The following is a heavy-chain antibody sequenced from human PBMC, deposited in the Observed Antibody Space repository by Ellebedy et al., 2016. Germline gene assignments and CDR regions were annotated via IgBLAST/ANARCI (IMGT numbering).Heavy chain of an antibody. CDR2: MNPNSGNT. V-gene: IGHV1-8*02. J-gene: IGHJ4*02. CDR3: ARGYSGYVVDY. CDR1: GGTFSSYA. Sequence: ASVKVSCXASGGTFSSYAISWVRQATGQGLEWMGWMNPNSGNTGYAQKFQGRVTMTRNTSISTAYMELSSLRSEDTAVYYCARGYSGYVVDYWGQGTLVTVSS. D-gene: IGHD5-12*01.